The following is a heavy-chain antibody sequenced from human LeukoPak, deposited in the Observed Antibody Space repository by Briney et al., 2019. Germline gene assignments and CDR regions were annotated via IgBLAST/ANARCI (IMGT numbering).Heavy chain of an antibody. CDR1: GASVSTRNYY. CDR3: ARDLYGSGSFLPESP. J-gene: IGHJ5*02. D-gene: IGHD3-10*01. V-gene: IGHV4-61*01. Sequence: SETLSLTCTVSGASVSTRNYYWSWIRQPPGKGLEWIGYVYYSGNTNCNPSLQTRVTMSVDTSRNQFSLKLTSVTAADTAVYFCARDLYGSGSFLPESPWGQGILVTVSS. CDR2: VYYSGNT.